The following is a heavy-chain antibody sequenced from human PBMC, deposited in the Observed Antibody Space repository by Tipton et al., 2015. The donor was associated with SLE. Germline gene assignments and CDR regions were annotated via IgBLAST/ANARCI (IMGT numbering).Heavy chain of an antibody. V-gene: IGHV4-59*01. CDR1: GASISSYY. J-gene: IGHJ2*01. D-gene: IGHD2-21*02. Sequence: TLSLTCTVSGASISSYYWNWIRKAPGKGLEWIAFMDHSGSTNYSPSLKSRVTMSVDMSKNQFSLRLSSVTAADTAVYYCAAAGSKRGSSRQGWVTQREVYWYFDLWGRGTLVTVSS. CDR3: AAAGSKRGSSRQGWVTQREVYWYFDL. CDR2: MDHSGST.